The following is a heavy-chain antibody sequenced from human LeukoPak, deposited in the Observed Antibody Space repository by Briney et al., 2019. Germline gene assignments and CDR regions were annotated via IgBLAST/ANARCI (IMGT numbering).Heavy chain of an antibody. CDR2: ISTNGATT. D-gene: IGHD6-6*01. V-gene: IGHV3-64D*06. J-gene: IGHJ4*02. Sequence: GGTLRLTCSASGFTFNRFYLYWVRQAPGQGLEFVSHISTNGATTYYADSVKSRLTISRDNSKNTLYLQMISLRADDTAVYYCVKDRSIAAPNNDFFDSWGQGALVTVSS. CDR1: GFTFNRFY. CDR3: VKDRSIAAPNNDFFDS.